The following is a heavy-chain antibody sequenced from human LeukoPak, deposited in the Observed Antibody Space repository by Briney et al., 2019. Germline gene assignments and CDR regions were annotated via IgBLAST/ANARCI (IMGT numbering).Heavy chain of an antibody. J-gene: IGHJ4*02. CDR2: IKQDGSEK. D-gene: IGHD5-12*01. CDR3: AVKRTRGYSGYEPFDY. Sequence: GGALRLSCAASGFTFSSYWMSWVRQAPGKGLEWVANIKQDGSEKYYVDGLKGRFNISKDNAKNSLYLQMNRLRAEDTAVYYCAVKRTRGYSGYEPFDYWGQGPLVTVSS. CDR1: GFTFSSYW. V-gene: IGHV3-7*01.